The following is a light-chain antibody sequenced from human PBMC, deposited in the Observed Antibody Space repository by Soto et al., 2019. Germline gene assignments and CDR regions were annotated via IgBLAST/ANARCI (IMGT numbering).Light chain of an antibody. CDR3: AVWDDSLSGMV. Sequence: QSVLTQPPSASGTPGQRVTISCSGSSSNIETNTVDWYQHLPGTAPKVLIFNNNQRPSRVPVRFSGSKSGTSASLAISGLQSEDEADYYCAVWDDSLSGMVFGGGTKLTVL. J-gene: IGLJ2*01. CDR1: SSNIETNT. CDR2: NNN. V-gene: IGLV1-44*01.